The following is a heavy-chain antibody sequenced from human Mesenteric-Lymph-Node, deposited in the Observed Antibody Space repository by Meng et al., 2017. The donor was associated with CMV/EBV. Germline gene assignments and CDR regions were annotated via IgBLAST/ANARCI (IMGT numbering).Heavy chain of an antibody. CDR2: INHSGST. V-gene: IGHV4-34*01. CDR1: GGSFSGYN. Sequence: SGARPLHPSEALSLPCAVHGGSFSGYNWSWIRHPPGKGLEWIGEINHSGSTNYNPSLKSRVTISVDTSKNQFSLKLSSVTAADTAVYYCARHQRWLKSEGGFNYWGQGTLVTVSS. D-gene: IGHD4-23*01. CDR3: ARHQRWLKSEGGFNY. J-gene: IGHJ4*02.